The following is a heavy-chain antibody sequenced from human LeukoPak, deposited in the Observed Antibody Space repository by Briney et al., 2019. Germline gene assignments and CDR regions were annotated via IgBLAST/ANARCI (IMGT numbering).Heavy chain of an antibody. D-gene: IGHD1-14*01. J-gene: IGHJ4*02. CDR2: IGNTGRTI. Sequence: GGSLRLSCAASGFTFSSYEMNWVHQAPGRGLEWVSYIGNTGRTIYYADSVQGRFTISRDNAKNSLYLQMNSLRAEDTAIYYCVRGDRYFFDFWGQGTLVTVSS. V-gene: IGHV3-48*03. CDR1: GFTFSSYE. CDR3: VRGDRYFFDF.